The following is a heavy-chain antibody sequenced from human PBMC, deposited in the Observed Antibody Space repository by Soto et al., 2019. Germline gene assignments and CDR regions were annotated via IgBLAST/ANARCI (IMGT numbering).Heavy chain of an antibody. V-gene: IGHV3-30-3*01. CDR2: ISYDGSNK. D-gene: IGHD3-22*01. CDR3: ARAVNYYDSSRYYFDAFDI. CDR1: GFTFSSYA. J-gene: IGHJ3*02. Sequence: QVQLVESEGGGVQPGRSLSLSCAASGFTFSSYAMHWVRQAPGKGLEWVAVISYDGSNKYYADSVKGRFTISRDNSKNTLYLQMNSLRAEDTAVYYCARAVNYYDSSRYYFDAFDIWGQGTMVTVSS.